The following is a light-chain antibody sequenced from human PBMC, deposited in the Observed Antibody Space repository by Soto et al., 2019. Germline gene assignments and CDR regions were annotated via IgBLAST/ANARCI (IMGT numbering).Light chain of an antibody. J-gene: IGKJ1*01. CDR1: QGIFSY. CDR3: QQVNSYPWT. CDR2: AAS. Sequence: DIQLTQSPSFLSASAGDRVTITCRASQGIFSYLAWYQQKPGKAPKLLIYAASTLQSGVPSRFSGSGSGTEFTLTISSLQPEDSATYYCQQVNSYPWTLGRGTKV. V-gene: IGKV1-9*01.